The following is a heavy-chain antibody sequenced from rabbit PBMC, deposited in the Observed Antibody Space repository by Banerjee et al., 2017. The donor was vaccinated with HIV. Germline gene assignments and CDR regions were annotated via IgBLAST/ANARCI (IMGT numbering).Heavy chain of an antibody. Sequence: QSLEESGGDLVKPGASPTLTCTASGFDFSSDYMCWVRQAPGKGLEWIGCIYAGSSGSAYYASWAKGRFTISKTSSTTVTLQMTSLTAADTATYFCARERHYNYNFIGYAYVSYGMDLWGQGTLVTVS. V-gene: IGHV1S40*01. J-gene: IGHJ6*01. CDR1: GFDFSSDY. CDR3: ARERHYNYNFIGYAYVSYGMDL. D-gene: IGHD6-1*01. CDR2: IYAGSSGSA.